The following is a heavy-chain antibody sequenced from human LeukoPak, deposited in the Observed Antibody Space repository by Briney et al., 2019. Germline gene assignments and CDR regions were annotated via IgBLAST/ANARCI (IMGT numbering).Heavy chain of an antibody. J-gene: IGHJ4*02. V-gene: IGHV3-21*01. D-gene: IGHD2-8*02. CDR2: ISSSSSYI. CDR1: GFTFSNYN. CDR3: ARDSPYGTAGY. Sequence: GGSLRLSCAASGFTFSNYNMNWVRQAPGKGLEWVSSISSSSSYIYYADSVKGRFTISRDDTKNSLYLQMNSLRAEDTAVYYCARDSPYGTAGYWGQGTLVTVSS.